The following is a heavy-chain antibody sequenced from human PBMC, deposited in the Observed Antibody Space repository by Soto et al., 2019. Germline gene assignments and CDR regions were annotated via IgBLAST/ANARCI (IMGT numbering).Heavy chain of an antibody. CDR3: AIQFHVGGLEDY. J-gene: IGHJ4*02. D-gene: IGHD1-1*01. V-gene: IGHV3-30*03. Sequence: QVQLVESGGGLVQPGTSLRLSCAASGYTFSGHGIHWVRQAPGKGLEWVAGISDDGRSEYYADSVKGRFSVSRDNSNNMAYLQMNSLRVEDTAMYYCAIQFHVGGLEDYWGQGTLVALSS. CDR2: ISDDGRSE. CDR1: GYTFSGHG.